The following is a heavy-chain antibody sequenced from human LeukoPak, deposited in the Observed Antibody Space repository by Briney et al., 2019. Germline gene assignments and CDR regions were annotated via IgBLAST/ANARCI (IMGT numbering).Heavy chain of an antibody. V-gene: IGHV3-48*01. D-gene: IGHD3-3*01. Sequence: GGSLSLSCAASGFAFSSYNMNWVRQAPGKGLEWISYIGSSGSPTHYADSVRGRFTISRDNAKNSLYLQMNSLRAEDTAVYYCARDYNVLRFLEWLSPPYYYYGMDVWGQGTTVTVSS. CDR3: ARDYNVLRFLEWLSPPYYYYGMDV. CDR1: GFAFSSYN. CDR2: IGSSGSPT. J-gene: IGHJ6*02.